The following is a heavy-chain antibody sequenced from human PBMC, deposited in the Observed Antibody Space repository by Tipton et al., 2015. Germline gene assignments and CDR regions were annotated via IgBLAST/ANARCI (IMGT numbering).Heavy chain of an antibody. CDR1: GFTFRSYG. Sequence: SLRLSCAASGFTFRSYGMHWVRQAPGKGLEWVSSISSGGGFIYYRDSVKGRFTISRNDAKNALFLRMDSLRAEDTAVYYCGREDRGFSSGDYWGQGTLVTVSS. V-gene: IGHV3-21*01. CDR3: GREDRGFSSGDY. J-gene: IGHJ4*02. CDR2: ISSGGGFI. D-gene: IGHD6-19*01.